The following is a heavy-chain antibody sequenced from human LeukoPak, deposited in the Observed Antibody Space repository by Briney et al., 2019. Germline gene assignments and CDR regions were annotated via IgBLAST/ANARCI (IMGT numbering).Heavy chain of an antibody. D-gene: IGHD6-13*01. CDR2: ISGNGGTT. J-gene: IGHJ3*02. CDR1: GFTFSTYA. V-gene: IGHV3-23*01. Sequence: GGSLRLSCAASGFTFSTYAMSWVRQAPGKGLEWVSVISGNGGTTYYVDSVKGRFTISRDNSKNTVYLEMNSLRADDTAEYYCAKAPEATAGNGNAFDIWGQGTMVTVSS. CDR3: AKAPEATAGNGNAFDI.